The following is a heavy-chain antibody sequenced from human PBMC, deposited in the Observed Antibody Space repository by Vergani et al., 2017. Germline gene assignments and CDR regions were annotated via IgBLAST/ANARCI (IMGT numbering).Heavy chain of an antibody. CDR1: GDAISRDTYS. V-gene: IGHV4-30-2*01. J-gene: IGHJ6*03. CDR2: VYYSGTT. D-gene: IGHD3/OR15-3a*01. CDR3: ARGQTGYSRDWSTYFFYMDV. Sequence: QLQLQESGSGLVKPSQTLSLTCTLSGDAISRDTYSWNWVRQPPGKPLEWIGSVYYSGTTYYNPSLGGRVTMSIDKSKNHFSLTLTSVTAADSAFYFCARGQTGYSRDWSTYFFYMDVWGKGTTVTVSS.